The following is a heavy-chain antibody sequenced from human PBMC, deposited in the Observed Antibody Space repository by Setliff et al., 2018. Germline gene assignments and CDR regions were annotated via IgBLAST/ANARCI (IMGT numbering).Heavy chain of an antibody. Sequence: SLRLSCVASGFTFRNYGMHWVRRAPGKGLEWVALIWNDGSSKFYGDSVKGRITISRDNSKNSLYLQMNSLRAEDTAVYYCARDSVLRYFDWLLYTPDAFDIWGQGTMVTVSS. CDR3: ARDSVLRYFDWLLYTPDAFDI. D-gene: IGHD3-9*01. CDR2: IWNDGSSK. J-gene: IGHJ3*02. V-gene: IGHV3-33*01. CDR1: GFTFRNYG.